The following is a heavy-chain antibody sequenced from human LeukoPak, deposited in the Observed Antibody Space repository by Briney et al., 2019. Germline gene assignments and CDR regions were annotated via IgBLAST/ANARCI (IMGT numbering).Heavy chain of an antibody. CDR2: IYYSGST. V-gene: IGHV4-59*01. D-gene: IGHD1-26*01. CDR1: GGSISSYY. J-gene: IGHJ4*02. CDR3: ARDRGQWELFD. Sequence: SETLSLTCTVSGGSISSYYWSWIRQPPGKGLEWIGYIYYSGSTNYNPFLKSRVTISVDTSKNQFSLKLSSVTAADTAVYYCARDRGQWELFDWGQGTLVTVSS.